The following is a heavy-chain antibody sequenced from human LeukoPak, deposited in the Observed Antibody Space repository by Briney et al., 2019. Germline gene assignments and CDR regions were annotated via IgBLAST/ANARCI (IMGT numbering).Heavy chain of an antibody. J-gene: IGHJ4*02. CDR2: LHSGGNA. Sequence: GGSLRLPCAASGFTVSSNYMNWVRQAPGKGLEWVSLLHSGGNAYYADSVKGRFTISRDNSENTLYLEMISLRAEDTAAYYCARGGYSSGWYYHFDYWGQGTLVTVSS. D-gene: IGHD6-19*01. CDR3: ARGGYSSGWYYHFDY. CDR1: GFTVSSNY. V-gene: IGHV3-66*01.